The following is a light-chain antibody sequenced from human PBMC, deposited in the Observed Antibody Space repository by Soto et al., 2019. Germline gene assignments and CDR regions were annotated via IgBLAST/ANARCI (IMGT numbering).Light chain of an antibody. V-gene: IGKV1-5*01. CDR3: QQYDNSPWT. J-gene: IGKJ1*01. CDR2: DAS. Sequence: DIQMTQSPSTLSASVGDRVTITCRASQKISSSLAWYQQKPGRAPKLLIYDASVLEGGVPSRFSGSGSGTEFTLTISSLQPDDSSTYYCQQYDNSPWTFGQGTKVEI. CDR1: QKISSS.